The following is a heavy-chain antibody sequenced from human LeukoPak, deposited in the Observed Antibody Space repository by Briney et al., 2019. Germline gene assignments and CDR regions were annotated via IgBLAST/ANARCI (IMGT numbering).Heavy chain of an antibody. J-gene: IGHJ2*01. Sequence: ASVKVSCKASGYTFTSYYMHWVRQAPGQGLEWMGIINPSGGSTSYAQKFQGRVTMTRDMSTSTVYMELSSLRSEDTAVYYCASQYSSGWYVRYFDLWGRGTLVTVSS. D-gene: IGHD6-19*01. CDR2: INPSGGST. CDR1: GYTFTSYY. V-gene: IGHV1-46*01. CDR3: ASQYSSGWYVRYFDL.